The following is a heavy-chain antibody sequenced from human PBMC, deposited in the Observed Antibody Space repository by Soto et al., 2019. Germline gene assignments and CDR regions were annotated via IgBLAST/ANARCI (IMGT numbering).Heavy chain of an antibody. Sequence: SETLSLTCAVYGGSFSGYYWSWIRQPPGKGLEWIGEINHSGSTNYNPSLKSRVTISVDTSKNQFSLKLGSVTAADTAVYYCAKGLRNFDYWGQGTLVTVSS. V-gene: IGHV4-34*01. J-gene: IGHJ4*02. CDR2: INHSGST. CDR1: GGSFSGYY. CDR3: AKGLRNFDY.